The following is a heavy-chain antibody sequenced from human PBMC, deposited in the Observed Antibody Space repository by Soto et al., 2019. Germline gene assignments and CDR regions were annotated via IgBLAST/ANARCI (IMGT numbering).Heavy chain of an antibody. J-gene: IGHJ6*02. CDR2: IRQDGSEI. CDR1: GITFSCIS. CDR3: ARGQTRMDL. Sequence: GGSLSVSCVGSGITFSCISMTWVRQAPGKGLEWVANIRQDGSEINYADSVKGRFTISRDNAKKSVYLQMNSLREEDTAVYYCARGQTRMDLWGQGTTVTVSS. V-gene: IGHV3-7*02.